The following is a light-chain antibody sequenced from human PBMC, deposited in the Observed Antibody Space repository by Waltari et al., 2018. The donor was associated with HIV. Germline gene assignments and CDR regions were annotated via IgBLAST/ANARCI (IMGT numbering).Light chain of an antibody. CDR2: NNN. V-gene: IGLV1-44*01. CDR3: AACDDSLNGYV. Sequence: QSVLTQPPPASGTPGQRVTTSCSGSSSNIVTTTVTWYQQVPGTAPKLLIYNNNHRPSGVPDRFSGSKSGTSASLAISGLQSEDEADYYCAACDDSLNGYVFGTGTKVTVL. J-gene: IGLJ1*01. CDR1: SSNIVTTT.